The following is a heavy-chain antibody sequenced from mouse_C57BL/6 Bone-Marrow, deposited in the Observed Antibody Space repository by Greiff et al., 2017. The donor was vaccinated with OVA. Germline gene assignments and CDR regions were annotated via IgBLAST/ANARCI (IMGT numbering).Heavy chain of an antibody. J-gene: IGHJ2*01. Sequence: VKLVESGAELARPGASVKMSCKASGYTFTSYTMHWVKQRPGQGLEWIGYINPSSGYTKYNQKFKDKATLTADKSSSTAYMQLSSLTSEDSAVYYCARRDYYGSSTGYFDYWGQGTTLTVSS. V-gene: IGHV1-4*01. CDR3: ARRDYYGSSTGYFDY. CDR1: GYTFTSYT. CDR2: INPSSGYT. D-gene: IGHD1-1*01.